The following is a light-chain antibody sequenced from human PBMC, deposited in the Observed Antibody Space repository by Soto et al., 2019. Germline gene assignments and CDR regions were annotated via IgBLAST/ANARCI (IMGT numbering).Light chain of an antibody. V-gene: IGKV3-11*01. CDR3: QQRSNWPYT. Sequence: EIVLTQSPATLSLSPGERATLSCRASQSVSSYLAWYQQKPGQAPRLLIYEASNRATGIPARFSGSGSGTDFTLTISSLEPEDFAVYYCQQRSNWPYTFGRGTKLEIK. CDR1: QSVSSY. CDR2: EAS. J-gene: IGKJ2*01.